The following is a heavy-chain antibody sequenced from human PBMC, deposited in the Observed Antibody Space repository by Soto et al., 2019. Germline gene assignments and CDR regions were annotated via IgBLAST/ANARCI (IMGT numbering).Heavy chain of an antibody. J-gene: IGHJ2*01. D-gene: IGHD4-4*01. CDR2: IKSKTDGGTT. CDR1: GFTFSNAW. Sequence: EVQLVESGGGLVKPGGSLRLSCAASGFTFSNAWMSWVRQAPGKGLEWVGRIKSKTDGGTTDYAAPVKGRFTISRDDSKNTLYLQMNSLKTEDTAVYYCTTHDYSNYYWYFDLWGRGPLVTVSS. CDR3: TTHDYSNYYWYFDL. V-gene: IGHV3-15*01.